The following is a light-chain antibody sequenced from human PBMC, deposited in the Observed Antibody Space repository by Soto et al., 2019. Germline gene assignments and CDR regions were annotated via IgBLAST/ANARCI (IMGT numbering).Light chain of an antibody. CDR2: AAS. CDR3: QQSFSTPYI. Sequence: DFPVTQSPSSLSASVGDRVTITCRASQSVNDYLNWYQQRPGKAPRLLIYAASTLHSGVPSRFSGSGFGTDFSLTITSLQPEDFATYYCQQSFSTPYIFGQGPKLEIK. V-gene: IGKV1-39*01. J-gene: IGKJ2*01. CDR1: QSVNDY.